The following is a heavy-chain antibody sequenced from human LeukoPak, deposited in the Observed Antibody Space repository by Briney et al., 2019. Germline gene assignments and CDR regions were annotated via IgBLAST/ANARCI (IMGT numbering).Heavy chain of an antibody. Sequence: PSETLSLTCTVSGDSISSYYWSWIRQPPGKGLEWIGYIYYSGSTNYNPSLKSRVTISVDTSKNQFSLKLSSVTAADTAVYYCARLQSEVTFGGVIAQTIDYWGQGTLVTVSS. CDR3: ARLQSEVTFGGVIAQTIDY. D-gene: IGHD3-16*02. CDR2: IYYSGST. J-gene: IGHJ4*02. V-gene: IGHV4-59*08. CDR1: GDSISSYY.